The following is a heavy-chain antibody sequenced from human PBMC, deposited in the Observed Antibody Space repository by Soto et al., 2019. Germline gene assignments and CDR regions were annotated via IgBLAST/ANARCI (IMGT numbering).Heavy chain of an antibody. D-gene: IGHD2-15*01. J-gene: IGHJ6*02. CDR3: ARDYCSSSSCDYYYGMDV. V-gene: IGHV4-31*02. Sequence: SDTLSLTCTVSGGSISSGGYYWNWIRQHPGKGLEWIGYISYSGTTYYNPSLKSRVTISEDTSKNQFSLKLSSVTAADTAVYYCARDYCSSSSCDYYYGMDVWGQGTTVTVSS. CDR1: GGSISSGGYY. CDR2: ISYSGTT.